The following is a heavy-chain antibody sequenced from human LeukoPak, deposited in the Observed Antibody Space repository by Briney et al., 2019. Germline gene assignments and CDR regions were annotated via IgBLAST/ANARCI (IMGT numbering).Heavy chain of an antibody. J-gene: IGHJ4*02. CDR1: GFILSNYW. CDR2: IQYDGDDK. CDR3: AKRWDSTWSYFDL. D-gene: IGHD1-26*01. V-gene: IGHV3-30*02. Sequence: TGGSLRLSCPASGFILSNYWMTWVRQAPGKGLEWVAFIQYDGDDKYYADSVKGRFTISRDDSQNTLYLQMNSLTVEDTAVYYCAKRWDSTWSYFDLWGQGTLVTVSS.